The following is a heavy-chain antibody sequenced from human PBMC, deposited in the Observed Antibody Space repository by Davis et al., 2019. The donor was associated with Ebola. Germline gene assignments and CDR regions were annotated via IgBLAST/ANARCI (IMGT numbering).Heavy chain of an antibody. J-gene: IGHJ4*02. Sequence: AASVKVSCKASRYTFTSYAMNWVRQAPGQVLEWMGWINTNTGNPTYAQGFTGRFVFSLDTSVSTAYLQISSLKAEDTAVYYCAFFSSTVDYWGQGTLVTVSS. D-gene: IGHD6-13*01. CDR3: AFFSSTVDY. V-gene: IGHV7-4-1*02. CDR2: INTNTGNP. CDR1: RYTFTSYA.